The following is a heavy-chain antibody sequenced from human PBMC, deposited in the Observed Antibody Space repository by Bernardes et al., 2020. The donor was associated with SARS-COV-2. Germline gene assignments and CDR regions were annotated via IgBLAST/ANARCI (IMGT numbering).Heavy chain of an antibody. D-gene: IGHD1-7*01. V-gene: IGHV4-39*01. J-gene: IGHJ5*02. Sequence: SETLSLTCTVSGGSISSSSYYWGWIRQPPGKGLEWIGSIYYSGSTYYNPSLKSRVTISVDTSKNQFSLKLSSVTAADTAVYYCATGPPSGTIAWFDPWGQGTLVTVSS. CDR1: GGSISSSSYY. CDR3: ATGPPSGTIAWFDP. CDR2: IYYSGST.